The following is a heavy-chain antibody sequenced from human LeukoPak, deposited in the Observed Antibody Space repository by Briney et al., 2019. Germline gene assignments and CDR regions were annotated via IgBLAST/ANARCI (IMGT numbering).Heavy chain of an antibody. CDR1: GFTFSSYW. CDR3: ARDPAGYSSGWYWDYFDY. J-gene: IGHJ4*02. V-gene: IGHV3-7*01. D-gene: IGHD6-19*01. Sequence: PGGSLRLSCAASGFTFSSYWMSWVRQAPGKGLEWVANIKQDGSEKYYVDSVKGRFTISRDNAKNSLYLQMNSLRAEDTAVYYCARDPAGYSSGWYWDYFDYWGQGTLVTVSS. CDR2: IKQDGSEK.